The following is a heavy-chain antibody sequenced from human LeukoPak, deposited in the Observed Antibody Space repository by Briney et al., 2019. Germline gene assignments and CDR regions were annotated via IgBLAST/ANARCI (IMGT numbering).Heavy chain of an antibody. CDR3: AKEDENYYDSSGYYFFDY. D-gene: IGHD3-22*01. Sequence: GGSLRLSCAASGFTFSSSAMSWVRQVPGKGLEWVSGISTSGGSTYYADSVRGRFTISRDNSKNTLYLQMNSLRAEDTAVYYCAKEDENYYDSSGYYFFDYWGQGTLVTVSS. CDR2: ISTSGGST. CDR1: GFTFSSSA. J-gene: IGHJ4*02. V-gene: IGHV3-23*01.